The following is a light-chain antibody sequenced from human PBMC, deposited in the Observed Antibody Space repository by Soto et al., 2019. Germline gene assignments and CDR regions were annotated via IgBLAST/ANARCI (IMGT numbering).Light chain of an antibody. Sequence: QSVLTQPASVSRSPGQSITISCSGTSSDIGAYDLVSWYQQPPGRAPKLIIYEVSHRFSGLSYRFSGSKAGNTATLTISVLQAEDEGDYYCTSFAPGRIYVFGSGTKVTVL. J-gene: IGLJ1*01. V-gene: IGLV2-14*03. CDR1: SSDIGAYDL. CDR3: TSFAPGRIYV. CDR2: EVS.